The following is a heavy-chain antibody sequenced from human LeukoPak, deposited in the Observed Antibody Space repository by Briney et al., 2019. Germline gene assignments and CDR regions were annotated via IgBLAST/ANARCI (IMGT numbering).Heavy chain of an antibody. V-gene: IGHV3-11*04. Sequence: PGGSLRLSCTASGFTFSDYFISWIRQAPGKGLEWISYTSSRGTIIRYADSVKGRTVSRDNAKNSVYLQMNSPRAEDTAIYFCARGGNYYDYWGQGTLVTVSS. CDR1: GFTFSDYF. CDR3: ARGGNYYDY. J-gene: IGHJ4*02. D-gene: IGHD3-16*01. CDR2: TSSRGTII.